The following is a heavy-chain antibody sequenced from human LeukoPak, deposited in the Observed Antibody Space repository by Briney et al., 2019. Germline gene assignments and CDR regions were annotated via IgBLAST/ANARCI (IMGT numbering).Heavy chain of an antibody. D-gene: IGHD1-1*01. V-gene: IGHV3-23*01. CDR2: ISGSGGTT. CDR3: ISDHTGHDDY. Sequence: GGSLRLSCAASGFTFNNYAMSWVRQAPGKGLEWVSVISGSGGTTYYADSVKGRFTISRDNAKNTLSLQMNSLRADDTAVYYCISDHTGHDDYWGQGTLVTVSS. CDR1: GFTFNNYA. J-gene: IGHJ4*02.